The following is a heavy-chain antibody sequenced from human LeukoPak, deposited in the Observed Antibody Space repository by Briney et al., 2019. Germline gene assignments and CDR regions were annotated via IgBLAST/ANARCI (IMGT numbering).Heavy chain of an antibody. V-gene: IGHV1-18*01. D-gene: IGHD6-19*01. Sequence: GASVKVSCKASGYTFTSYAISWVRQAPGQGHEWMGWISAYNGNTNYAQKLQGRVTMTTDTSTSTAYMELRSLRSDDTAVHYCATSGVADPFDYWGQGTLVTVSS. CDR3: ATSGVADPFDY. CDR2: ISAYNGNT. CDR1: GYTFTSYA. J-gene: IGHJ4*02.